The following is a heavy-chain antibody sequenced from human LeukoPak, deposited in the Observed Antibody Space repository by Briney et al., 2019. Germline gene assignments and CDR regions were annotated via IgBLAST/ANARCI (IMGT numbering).Heavy chain of an antibody. CDR3: TSTETIVGAMGN. Sequence: GGFLRLSCAASGFSFSDYYMEWVRQAPGKGLEWVGRIRNKANSHTTEYAASVKGRFTISRDDSRNSLFLLMNSLKTEDTAVYYCTSTETIVGAMGNWGQGTLVTVSS. V-gene: IGHV3-72*01. J-gene: IGHJ4*02. D-gene: IGHD1-26*01. CDR2: IRNKANSHTT. CDR1: GFSFSDYY.